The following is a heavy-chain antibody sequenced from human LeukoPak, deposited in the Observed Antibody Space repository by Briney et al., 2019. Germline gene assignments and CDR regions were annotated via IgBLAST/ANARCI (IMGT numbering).Heavy chain of an antibody. Sequence: GGSLRLSCAASGFTFNNYALSRVRQAPGKGLEWVSAITSGRGGSTFYAASVKGRFTISRDNAKNSLYLQMNSLRAEDTAVYYCARDNGPAAMGPLYYYYGMDVWGQGTTVTVSS. CDR2: ITSGRGGST. CDR1: GFTFNNYA. D-gene: IGHD5-18*01. CDR3: ARDNGPAAMGPLYYYYGMDV. J-gene: IGHJ6*02. V-gene: IGHV3-23*01.